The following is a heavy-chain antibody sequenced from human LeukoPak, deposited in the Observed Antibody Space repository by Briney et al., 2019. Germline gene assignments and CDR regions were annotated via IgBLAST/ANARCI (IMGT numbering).Heavy chain of an antibody. CDR1: GGSISSGDYY. D-gene: IGHD4-17*01. Sequence: SQTLSLTCTVSGGSISSGDYYWSWIRQPPGKGLEWIGYIYYSGSTYYSPSLKSRVTISVDTSKNQFSLKLSSVTAADTAVYYCAREGSMTTVTYFDYWGQGTLVTVSS. CDR2: IYYSGST. CDR3: AREGSMTTVTYFDY. V-gene: IGHV4-30-4*01. J-gene: IGHJ4*02.